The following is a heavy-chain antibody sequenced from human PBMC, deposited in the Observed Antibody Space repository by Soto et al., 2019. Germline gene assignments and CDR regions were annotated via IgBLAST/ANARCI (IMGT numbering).Heavy chain of an antibody. CDR2: IYYSGST. Sequence: PSETLSLTCTVSGGSISSGDYYWSWIRQPPGKGLEWIGYIYYSGSTNYNPSLKSRVTISVDTSKNQFSLKLSSVTAADTAVYYCARERDSSGYYGWFDPWGQGTLVTVSS. D-gene: IGHD3-22*01. J-gene: IGHJ5*02. V-gene: IGHV4-61*08. CDR1: GGSISSGDYY. CDR3: ARERDSSGYYGWFDP.